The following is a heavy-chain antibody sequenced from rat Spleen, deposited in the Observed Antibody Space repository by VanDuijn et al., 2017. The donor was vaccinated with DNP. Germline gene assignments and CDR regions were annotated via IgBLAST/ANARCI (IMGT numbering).Heavy chain of an antibody. CDR2: INYSGNT. D-gene: IGHD3-1*01. Sequence: EVQFQESGPGPVKSPQSLTLPCSVTGYSITSNHCAWIRKFPGNKMEWMGYINYSGNTGYNPSLQSRISITRDTSKNQFFLHLNSVTTEDTATYYCARGYSTHYYWYFDFWGPGTMVTVSS. CDR1: GYSITSNH. CDR3: ARGYSTHYYWYFDF. V-gene: IGHV3-1*01. J-gene: IGHJ1*01.